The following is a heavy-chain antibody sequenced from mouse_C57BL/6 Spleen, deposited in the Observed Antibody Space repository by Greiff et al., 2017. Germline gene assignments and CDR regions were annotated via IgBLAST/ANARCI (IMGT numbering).Heavy chain of an antibody. CDR1: GYTFTSYW. CDR3: PRSRGYYAMYY. V-gene: IGHV1-55*01. CDR2: IYPGSGST. Sequence: QVQLQQPGAELVKPGASVKLSCKASGYTFTSYWITWVKQRPGQGLEWIGDIYPGSGSTNYNEKFKSKATLAVDTSSSPAYMQLSSLTSEDSAVYYCPRSRGYYAMYYRGQGTSVTVSS. J-gene: IGHJ4*01.